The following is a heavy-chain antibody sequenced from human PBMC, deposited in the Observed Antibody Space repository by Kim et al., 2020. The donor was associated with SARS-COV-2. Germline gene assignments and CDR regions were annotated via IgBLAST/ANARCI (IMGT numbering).Heavy chain of an antibody. D-gene: IGHD6-13*01. V-gene: IGHV3-30-3*01. J-gene: IGHJ6*02. CDR1: GFTFSTYA. Sequence: GGSLRLSCAASGFTFSTYAMHWVRQAPGKGLEWVAVISYDGSNKYYADSVKGRFTISRDNSKNTLYLQMNSLRAEDTAVYYCARDRGHSSSRSPYYYYGMDVWGQGTTVTVSS. CDR3: ARDRGHSSSRSPYYYYGMDV. CDR2: ISYDGSNK.